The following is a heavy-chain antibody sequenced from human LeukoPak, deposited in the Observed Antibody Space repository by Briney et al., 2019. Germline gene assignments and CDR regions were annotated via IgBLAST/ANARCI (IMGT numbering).Heavy chain of an antibody. Sequence: SETLSLTCAVSGGPFSGYFWSWIRQSPGKGLEWIGEIHNSGTTNYNPSLNSRVTISEDTFKNQFYLNLSSVTAADTAVYYCARRYYYNLGSFPFDFWGQGTLVTVSS. V-gene: IGHV4-34*01. CDR2: IHNSGTT. CDR1: GGPFSGYF. CDR3: ARRYYYNLGSFPFDF. J-gene: IGHJ4*02. D-gene: IGHD3-10*01.